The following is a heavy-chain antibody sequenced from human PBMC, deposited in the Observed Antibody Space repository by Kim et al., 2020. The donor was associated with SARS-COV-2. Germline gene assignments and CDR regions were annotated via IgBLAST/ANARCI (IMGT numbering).Heavy chain of an antibody. J-gene: IGHJ6*02. V-gene: IGHV3-33*01. Sequence: YNADPVKGRLPIPRDNSKNTLYLQMNSLRAEDTAVYYCARDRLGEYGMDVWGQGTTVTVSS. D-gene: IGHD3-16*01. CDR3: ARDRLGEYGMDV.